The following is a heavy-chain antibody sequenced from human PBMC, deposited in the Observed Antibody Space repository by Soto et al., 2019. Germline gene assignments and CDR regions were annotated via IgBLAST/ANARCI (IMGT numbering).Heavy chain of an antibody. CDR1: GGSFSGYY. CDR3: ARGKGRITIFGVVRTYRCQFDY. Sequence: KPSETLSLTCAVYGGSFSGYYWSWIRQPPGKGLEWIGEINHSGSTNYNPSLKSRVTISVDTSKNQFSLKLSSVTAADTAVYYCARGKGRITIFGVVRTYRCQFDYWGQGTMVTVYS. V-gene: IGHV4-34*01. J-gene: IGHJ4*02. CDR2: INHSGST. D-gene: IGHD3-3*01.